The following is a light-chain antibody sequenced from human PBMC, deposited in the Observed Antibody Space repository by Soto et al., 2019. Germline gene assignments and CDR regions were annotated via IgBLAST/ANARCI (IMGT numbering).Light chain of an antibody. J-gene: IGKJ1*01. CDR3: QQYRSLPTT. CDR1: QSISTL. V-gene: IGKV1-5*03. Sequence: DIQMTQSASTVSASVGDRVTITCRASQSISTLLAWYQQKPGKAPKLLIYKASGLESGVPSRFSGSGSGTDFTLTISGLEPEDFAMYYCQQYRSLPTTFGQGTKLEI. CDR2: KAS.